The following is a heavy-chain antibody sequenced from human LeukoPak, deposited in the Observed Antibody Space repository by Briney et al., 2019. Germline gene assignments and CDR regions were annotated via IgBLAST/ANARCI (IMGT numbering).Heavy chain of an antibody. CDR1: GGSISSSSYY. V-gene: IGHV4-39*07. CDR2: IYYSGST. J-gene: IGHJ4*02. Sequence: LETLSLTCTVSGGSISSSSYYWGWIRQPPGKWLEWIGSIYYSGSTNYNPSLKRRVTISVETSKNQFSLKLSSVTAAATAVYYCAGARSSRPVDYWGQGTLVTVSS. D-gene: IGHD2-2*01. CDR3: AGARSSRPVDY.